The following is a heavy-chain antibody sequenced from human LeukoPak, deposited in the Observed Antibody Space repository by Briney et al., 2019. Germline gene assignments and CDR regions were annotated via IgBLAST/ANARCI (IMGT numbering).Heavy chain of an antibody. CDR2: LSGSGGST. J-gene: IGHJ4*02. V-gene: IGHV3-23*01. CDR1: GFTFSSYA. D-gene: IGHD6-19*01. Sequence: GGSLRLSCAASGFTFSSYALSWVRQAPGKGLEWVSGLSGSGGSTYYTDSVKGRFTISRDNSKNTLYLQMNSLRAEDTAVYYCAKGKAVADNFDYWGQGTLVTVSS. CDR3: AKGKAVADNFDY.